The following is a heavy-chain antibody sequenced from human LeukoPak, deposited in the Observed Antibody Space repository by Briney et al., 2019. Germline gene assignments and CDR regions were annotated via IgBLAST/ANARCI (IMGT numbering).Heavy chain of an antibody. CDR1: GFIFSDYY. CDR2: ISSGGSTI. D-gene: IGHD3-16*01. CDR3: ARAPYYDYVWGSFNYYFDY. V-gene: IGHV3-11*01. Sequence: GGSLRLSCAASGFIFSDYYMSWIRQAPGKGLEWLSFISSGGSTIYYADSVKGRFTISRDNSKNTLYLQMNSLRAEDTAVYYCARAPYYDYVWGSFNYYFDYWGQGTLVTVSS. J-gene: IGHJ4*02.